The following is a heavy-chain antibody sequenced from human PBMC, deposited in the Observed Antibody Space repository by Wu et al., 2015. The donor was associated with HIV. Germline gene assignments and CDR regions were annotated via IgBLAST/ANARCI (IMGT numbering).Heavy chain of an antibody. V-gene: IGHV1-69*12. CDR3: ALETGNDAFDI. D-gene: IGHD7-27*01. Sequence: QVQLVQSGAEVKKPGSSVKVSCKASGGTFSSDALSWVRQAPGQGLEWMGGIIPMFNTTNYVQKFQGRITITADESTGTAHMELSSLKSEDTAVYYCALETGNDAFDIWGPRDNGHRLF. CDR1: GGTFSSDA. J-gene: IGHJ3*02. CDR2: IIPMFNTT.